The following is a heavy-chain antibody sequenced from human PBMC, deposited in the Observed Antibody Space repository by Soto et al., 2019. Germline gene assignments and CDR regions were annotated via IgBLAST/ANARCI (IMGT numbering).Heavy chain of an antibody. CDR3: ARDLYDSSGYYYYYYGMDV. J-gene: IGHJ6*02. V-gene: IGHV1-69*13. CDR2: IIPIFGTA. D-gene: IGHD3-22*01. CDR1: GGTFSSYA. Sequence: ASVKVSCKXSGGTFSSYAISWVRQAPGQGLEWMGGIIPIFGTANYAQKFQGRVTITADESTSTAYMELSSLRSEDTAVYYCARDLYDSSGYYYYYYGMDVWGQGTTVTVSS.